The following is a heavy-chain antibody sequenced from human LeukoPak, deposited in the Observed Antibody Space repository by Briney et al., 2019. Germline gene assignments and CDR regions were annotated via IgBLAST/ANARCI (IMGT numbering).Heavy chain of an antibody. CDR3: AGGDRNGWYFYY. J-gene: IGHJ4*02. CDR2: ISYDGSNK. Sequence: QTGGSLRLSCAASGFTFSSYGMHWVRQAPGKGLEWVAVISYDGSNKYCADSVKGRFTISRDNSKNSLYLQMSSLRAEDTALYLCAGGDRNGWYFYYWGQGTLVTVSS. D-gene: IGHD6-19*01. CDR1: GFTFSSYG. V-gene: IGHV3-30*03.